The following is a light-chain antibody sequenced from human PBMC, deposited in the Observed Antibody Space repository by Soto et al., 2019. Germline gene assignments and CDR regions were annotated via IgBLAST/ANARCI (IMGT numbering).Light chain of an antibody. Sequence: QSALTQPRSVSGSPGRSVTISCTGTSSDVGDYNYVSWYQQYPGKAPKLVIYDVSKRPSGVPDRFSGSKSGNTASLTISGLQAEDEADYYCCSFAGSYTFRVFGGGTKLTVL. CDR2: DVS. V-gene: IGLV2-11*01. CDR3: CSFAGSYTFRV. J-gene: IGLJ3*02. CDR1: SSDVGDYNY.